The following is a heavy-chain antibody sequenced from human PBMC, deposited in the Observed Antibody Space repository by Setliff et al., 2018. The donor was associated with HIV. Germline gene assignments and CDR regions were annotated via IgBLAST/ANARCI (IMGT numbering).Heavy chain of an antibody. CDR2: IYYSGST. Sequence: SETLSLTCTVSGGSISSGDYYWSWIRQPPGKGLEWIVYIYYSGSTYYNPSLKSRVTISVDTSKNQFSLKLSSVTAADTAVYYCAREGKEGATPFDYLGQGTLVTVSS. V-gene: IGHV4-30-4*08. D-gene: IGHD1-26*01. CDR3: AREGKEGATPFDY. J-gene: IGHJ4*02. CDR1: GGSISSGDYY.